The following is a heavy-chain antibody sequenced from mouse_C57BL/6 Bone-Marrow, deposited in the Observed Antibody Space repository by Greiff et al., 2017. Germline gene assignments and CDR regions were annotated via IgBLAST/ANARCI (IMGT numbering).Heavy chain of an antibody. V-gene: IGHV1-15*01. J-gene: IGHJ1*03. CDR1: GYTFTDYE. Sequence: ESGAELVRPGASVTLSCKASGYTFTDYEMHWVKQTPVHGLEWIGAIDPETGGTAYNQKFKGKAILTADKSSSTAYMELRSPTSEDSAVYYCTYGSSPIWYFDVWGTGTTVTVSS. CDR2: IDPETGGT. D-gene: IGHD1-1*01. CDR3: TYGSSPIWYFDV.